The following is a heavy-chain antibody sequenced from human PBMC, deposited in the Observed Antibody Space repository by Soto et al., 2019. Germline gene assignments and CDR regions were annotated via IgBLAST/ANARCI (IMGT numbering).Heavy chain of an antibody. V-gene: IGHV2-5*02. J-gene: IGHJ5*02. CDR3: VHSSYNNWFDP. D-gene: IGHD1-20*01. CDR1: GFSLSTSGVH. CDR2: IYWDDDK. Sequence: QITLKESGPTLVKPTQTLTLTCTFSGFSLSTSGVHVGWFRQPPGKALEWLALIYWDDDKRYSPSLKSRLTITKDTSKNQVVRTMTNMDPVDTGTYYCVHSSYNNWFDPWGQGTLVTVSS.